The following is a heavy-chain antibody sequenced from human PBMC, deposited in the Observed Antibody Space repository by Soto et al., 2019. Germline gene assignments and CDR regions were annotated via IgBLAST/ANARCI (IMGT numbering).Heavy chain of an antibody. D-gene: IGHD1-7*01. J-gene: IGHJ5*02. V-gene: IGHV1-69*13. CDR1: GGTFSSYA. Sequence: ASVKVSCKASGGTFSSYAISWVRQAPGQGLEWMGGIIPIFGTANYAQKFQGRVTITADESTSTAYMELSSLRSEDTAVYYCAGDYSWNYGVPSNWFDPWGQGTLVTVSS. CDR2: IIPIFGTA. CDR3: AGDYSWNYGVPSNWFDP.